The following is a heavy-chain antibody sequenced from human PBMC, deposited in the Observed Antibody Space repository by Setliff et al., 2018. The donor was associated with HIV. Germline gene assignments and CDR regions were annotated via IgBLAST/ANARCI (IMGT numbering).Heavy chain of an antibody. J-gene: IGHJ3*02. D-gene: IGHD1-26*01. CDR3: ARRGGSYPHDAFDI. CDR2: IYHSGNT. V-gene: IGHV4-4*02. Sequence: SKTLSLTCAVSGGSISRTNWWSWVRQSPGKGLEWIGEIYHSGNTNYNPSLKSRVTISVEKPKNQFSLKLSSVTAADTAVYYCARRGGSYPHDAFDIWGQGTMVT. CDR1: GGSISRTNW.